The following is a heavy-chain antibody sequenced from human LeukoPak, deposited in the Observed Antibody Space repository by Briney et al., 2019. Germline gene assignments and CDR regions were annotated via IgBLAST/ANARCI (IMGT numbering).Heavy chain of an antibody. J-gene: IGHJ3*02. V-gene: IGHV1-18*04. CDR3: ARGDDYGDYLSAFDI. Sequence: ASVKVSCKASGYRFTSYGIIWVRQAPGQGLEWMGGISAHSGNTNYGQKLQGRVTMTTDTSTSTAYMELRSLRSDDTAVYYCARGDDYGDYLSAFDIWGQGTMVTVSS. CDR2: ISAHSGNT. CDR1: GYRFTSYG. D-gene: IGHD4-17*01.